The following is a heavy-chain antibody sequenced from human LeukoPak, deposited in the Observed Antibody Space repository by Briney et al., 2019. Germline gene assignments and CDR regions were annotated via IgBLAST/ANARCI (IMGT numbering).Heavy chain of an antibody. Sequence: SEPLSLTCTLSGGSISNSSYYSGWNSQPQGKGLGCIESLYYSAYTYYNPSRRRRDNISVQTSQNQFSLNLSSVTPGDPAVYYCGRGCSSTSCYTYAFDIWGQGTMVTVSS. D-gene: IGHD2-2*02. CDR2: LYYSAYT. J-gene: IGHJ3*02. CDR3: GRGCSSTSCYTYAFDI. V-gene: IGHV4-39*01. CDR1: GGSISNSSYY.